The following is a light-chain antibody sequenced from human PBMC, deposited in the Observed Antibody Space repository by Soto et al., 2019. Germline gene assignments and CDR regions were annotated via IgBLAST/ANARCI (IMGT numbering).Light chain of an antibody. V-gene: IGKV3D-20*01. CDR3: QQYGSSPLT. CDR1: QSVSSSY. Sequence: EIVLTQSPATLSLSPGERATLSCGASQSVSSSYLVWYQQKPGLAPRLLIYDASSRATGIPDRFSGSGSGTDVTLTISRLEPEDFAVYYCQQYGSSPLTFGGGTKVEIK. CDR2: DAS. J-gene: IGKJ4*01.